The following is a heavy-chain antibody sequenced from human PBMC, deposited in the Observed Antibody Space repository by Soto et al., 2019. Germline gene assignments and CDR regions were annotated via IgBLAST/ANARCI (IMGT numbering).Heavy chain of an antibody. Sequence: QVHLVESGGGVVQPGRSLRLSCAASGFSFSTYGMHWVRQAPGKGLEWVAFISNDGSNKYYADSVKGRFTISRDNSKNTLYLQMNSLRAVDTAVYSCAKGFGNYWAFDYWGQGTLVTVSS. J-gene: IGHJ4*02. D-gene: IGHD1-26*01. CDR3: AKGFGNYWAFDY. CDR1: GFSFSTYG. V-gene: IGHV3-30*18. CDR2: ISNDGSNK.